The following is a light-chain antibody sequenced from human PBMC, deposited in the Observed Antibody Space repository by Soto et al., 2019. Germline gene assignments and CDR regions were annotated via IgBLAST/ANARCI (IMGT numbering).Light chain of an antibody. CDR3: MQALQTPT. Sequence: QSPLSLPVTPGEPASISCRSSQSLLHSNGYNYLDWYLQKPGQSPQLLIYLGSNRASGVPDRFSGSGSGTDFTLKISRVEAEDVGVYYCMQALQTPTFGQGTKV. CDR1: QSLLHSNGYNY. J-gene: IGKJ1*01. CDR2: LGS. V-gene: IGKV2-28*01.